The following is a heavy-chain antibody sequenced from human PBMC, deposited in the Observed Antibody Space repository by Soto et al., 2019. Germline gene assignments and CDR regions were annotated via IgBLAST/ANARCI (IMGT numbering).Heavy chain of an antibody. J-gene: IGHJ2*01. D-gene: IGHD1-26*01. CDR1: GGSITGSHW. Sequence: QVQLQESGPGLVQPSGTLSLTCAVSGGSITGSHWWNWVRQPPGKGLEWIGEVYHSGTTNFNPSRKRRVPISVDKSHDQPYLNLYSVTAADTAVYYCVRDAPFPSVGDTKSWYFDLWGRGALVIVSS. V-gene: IGHV4-4*02. CDR2: VYHSGTT. CDR3: VRDAPFPSVGDTKSWYFDL.